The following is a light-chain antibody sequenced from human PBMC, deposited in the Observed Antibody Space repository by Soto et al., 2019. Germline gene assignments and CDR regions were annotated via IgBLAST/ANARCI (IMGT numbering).Light chain of an antibody. CDR1: QSISRS. CDR2: DAS. Sequence: EIVLTQSPAILSVSPGERATLSCRASQSISRSLAWYQQKPGQAPRLLISDASTRATGIPARFSGSGSGTEFILTISSLQSEDFAFYYCQQYDDWPWTFGQGTKVDI. J-gene: IGKJ1*01. CDR3: QQYDDWPWT. V-gene: IGKV3-15*01.